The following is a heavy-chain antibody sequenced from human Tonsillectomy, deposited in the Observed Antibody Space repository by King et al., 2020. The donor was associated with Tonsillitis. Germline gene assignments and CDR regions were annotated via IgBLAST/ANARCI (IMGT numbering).Heavy chain of an antibody. V-gene: IGHV4-30-4*01. CDR3: ATYYSTGYYYHRVDS. CDR1: GGSISSGDYY. Sequence: VQLQESGPGLVKPSQTLSLTCTVSGGSISSGDYYWSWIRQPPGKGLEWIGHIYYSGSTYYNPSLKSRLTISVDTSKNQFSLKLSSVTAADTAASYCATYYSTGYYYHRVDSWGQGTLVTVSS. CDR2: IYYSGST. D-gene: IGHD3-22*01. J-gene: IGHJ4*02.